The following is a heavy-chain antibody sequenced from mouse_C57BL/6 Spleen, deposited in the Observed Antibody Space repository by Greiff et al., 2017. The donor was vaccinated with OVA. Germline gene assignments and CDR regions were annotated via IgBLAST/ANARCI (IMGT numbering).Heavy chain of an antibody. Sequence: VQLQQSGPGLVQPSQSLSITCTVSGFSLTIYGVHWVRQSPGKGLEWLGVIWRGGSTDYNAAFMSRLSITKDNSKSQVFFKINSLQADDTAIYYCAKRGYYGSSYWYFDVWGTGTTVTVSS. J-gene: IGHJ1*03. CDR1: GFSLTIYG. CDR3: AKRGYYGSSYWYFDV. V-gene: IGHV2-5*01. D-gene: IGHD1-1*01. CDR2: IWRGGST.